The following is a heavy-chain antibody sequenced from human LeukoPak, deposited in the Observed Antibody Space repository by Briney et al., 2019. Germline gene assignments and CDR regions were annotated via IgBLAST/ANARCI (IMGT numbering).Heavy chain of an antibody. D-gene: IGHD3-16*02. Sequence: PETLSLTCAVYGGSFSGYYWSWIRQPPGKGLEWIGEINHSGSTNYNPSLKSRVTISVDTSKNQFSLKLSSVTAADTAVYYCARHYRYVWGSYRPQLNWGQGTLVTVSS. V-gene: IGHV4-34*01. CDR1: GGSFSGYY. J-gene: IGHJ4*01. CDR2: INHSGST. CDR3: ARHYRYVWGSYRPQLN.